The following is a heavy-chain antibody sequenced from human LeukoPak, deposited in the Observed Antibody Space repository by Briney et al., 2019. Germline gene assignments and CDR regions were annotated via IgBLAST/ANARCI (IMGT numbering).Heavy chain of an antibody. CDR2: ISYDGSNK. J-gene: IGHJ4*02. Sequence: GGSLRLSCAASGFTFSNFGMHWVRQAPGKGLEWVAVISYDGSNKYYADSVKGRFTISRDNSKNTLHLQMNSLKTEDTAVYYCAKGWYSIDSWGQGTLVTVSS. CDR1: GFTFSNFG. V-gene: IGHV3-30*18. D-gene: IGHD6-13*01. CDR3: AKGWYSIDS.